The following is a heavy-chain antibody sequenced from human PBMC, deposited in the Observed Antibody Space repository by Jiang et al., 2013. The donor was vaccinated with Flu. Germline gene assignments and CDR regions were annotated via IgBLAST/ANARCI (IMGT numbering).Heavy chain of an antibody. CDR3: ARVPLYYYDTSGYYYFDY. CDR1: GYTFTSYA. V-gene: IGHV1-3*01. Sequence: SGAEVKKPGASVKVSCKASGYTFTSYAMHWVRQAPGQRLEWMGWINVGNGNTKYSQKFQGRVTITRDTSASTAYMELSSLRSEDTAVYYCARVPLYYYDTSGYYYFDYWGQGTLVTVSS. CDR2: INVGNGNT. D-gene: IGHD3-22*01. J-gene: IGHJ4*02.